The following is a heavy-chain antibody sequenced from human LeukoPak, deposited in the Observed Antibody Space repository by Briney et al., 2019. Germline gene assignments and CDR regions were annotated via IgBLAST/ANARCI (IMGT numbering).Heavy chain of an antibody. CDR3: AKDWGMGDQLLRIDY. V-gene: IGHV3-23*01. J-gene: IGHJ4*02. CDR1: GFTFSTYA. CDR2: ISGSGVST. Sequence: GGSLRLSCTASGFTFSTYAMNWVRQAPGKGLEWVSGISGSGVSTYYADSVKGRFTISRVNSNNTLYLQMSSLGAEDTAVYYCAKDWGMGDQLLRIDYWGQGTLVTVSS. D-gene: IGHD2-2*01.